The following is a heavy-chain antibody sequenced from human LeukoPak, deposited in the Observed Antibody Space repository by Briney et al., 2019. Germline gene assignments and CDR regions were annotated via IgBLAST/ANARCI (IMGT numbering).Heavy chain of an antibody. CDR2: IYYSGST. Sequence: PSETLSLTCTGSGGSISSYYWNWIRQPPGKGLEWIGYIYYSGSTNYNPSLKSRGTISVDTSKNQFSLKLSSVTAADTAVYYCARVLRGSGSYYLDFDYWGQGTLVTVSS. D-gene: IGHD3-10*01. V-gene: IGHV4-59*01. CDR3: ARVLRGSGSYYLDFDY. CDR1: GGSISSYY. J-gene: IGHJ4*02.